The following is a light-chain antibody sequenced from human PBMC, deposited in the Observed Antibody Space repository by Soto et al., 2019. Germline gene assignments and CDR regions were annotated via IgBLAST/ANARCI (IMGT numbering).Light chain of an antibody. J-gene: IGLJ1*01. CDR2: FND. V-gene: IGLV1-44*01. CDR3: AAWDDSLSGRYV. CDR1: SSNLGSYT. Sequence: QSVLAQPPSASGTPGQKITISCSGSSSNLGSYTVNWYQHLPGTAPKLLIYFNDQRPSGVPDRFSGSKSGTSASLAISGLQSEDEADYYCAAWDDSLSGRYVFGPGTKLTVL.